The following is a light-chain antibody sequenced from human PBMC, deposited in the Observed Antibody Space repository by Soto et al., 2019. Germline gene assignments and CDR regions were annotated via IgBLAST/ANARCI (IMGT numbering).Light chain of an antibody. CDR3: QQYGSYPVT. Sequence: DIQMTQSPSTLSASVGDRVTITCRASQSISSWLAWYQQKPGKAPKFLIYKAYSLESGVPSRFSGSGYGTEFTLTISSLQPEDFGTYYCQQYGSYPVTFGKGTKVEIK. V-gene: IGKV1-5*03. J-gene: IGKJ1*01. CDR2: KAY. CDR1: QSISSW.